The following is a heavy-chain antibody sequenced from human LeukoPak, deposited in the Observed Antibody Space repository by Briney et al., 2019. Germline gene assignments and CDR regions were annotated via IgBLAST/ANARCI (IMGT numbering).Heavy chain of an antibody. Sequence: GGSLRLSCAASGFTFSSYAMHWVRQAPGKGLEYVSAISSNGGSTYYANSVKGRFTISRDNSKNTLYLQMNSLRAEDTAVYYCAKGLVLLWFGELGGNYFDYWGQGTLVTVSS. CDR3: AKGLVLLWFGELGGNYFDY. J-gene: IGHJ4*02. V-gene: IGHV3-64*01. CDR2: ISSNGGST. CDR1: GFTFSSYA. D-gene: IGHD3-10*01.